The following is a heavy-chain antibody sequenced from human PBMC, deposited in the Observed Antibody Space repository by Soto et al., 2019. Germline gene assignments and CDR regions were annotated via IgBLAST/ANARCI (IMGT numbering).Heavy chain of an antibody. CDR2: ISYDGSNK. J-gene: IGHJ4*02. CDR1: GFTFSSYG. V-gene: IGHV3-30*03. Sequence: GGSLRLSCAASGFTFSSYGMHWVRQAPGKGLEWVAVISYDGSNKYYADSVKGRFTISRDNSKNTLYLQMNSLRAEDTAVYYCATPNFYDSSGYYNGGFDYWGQGTLVTVSS. D-gene: IGHD3-22*01. CDR3: ATPNFYDSSGYYNGGFDY.